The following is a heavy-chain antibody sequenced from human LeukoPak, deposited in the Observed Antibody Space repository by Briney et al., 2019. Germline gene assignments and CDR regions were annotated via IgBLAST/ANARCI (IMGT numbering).Heavy chain of an antibody. CDR1: GGSFSGYY. CDR2: INHSGST. CDR3: ARADTMVRGVPLYYHGMDG. Sequence: PSETLSLTCAVYGGSFSGYYWTWIRQPPGKGLEWIGEINHSGSTNYNPSLKSRVTISVDTSKNQFSLKLNSVSAADTAVYYCARADTMVRGVPLYYHGMDGWGRGTTVTVSS. V-gene: IGHV4-34*01. J-gene: IGHJ6*02. D-gene: IGHD3-10*01.